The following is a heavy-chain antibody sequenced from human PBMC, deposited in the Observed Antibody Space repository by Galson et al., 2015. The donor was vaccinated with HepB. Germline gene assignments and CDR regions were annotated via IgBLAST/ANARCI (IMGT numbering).Heavy chain of an antibody. V-gene: IGHV1-2*02. J-gene: IGHJ4*02. CDR2: INPNSGGT. CDR3: AREPPPSWSPFAYILPHKDDS. Sequence: SVKVSCKASGYTFTGYYIHWVRQAPGQGLEWMGWINPNSGGTNYAQKFQGSVTMTRDTSISTAYMELSRLRSDDTAVYYCAREPPPSWSPFAYILPHKDDSWGQGTLVTVSS. D-gene: IGHD3-16*01. CDR1: GYTFTGYY.